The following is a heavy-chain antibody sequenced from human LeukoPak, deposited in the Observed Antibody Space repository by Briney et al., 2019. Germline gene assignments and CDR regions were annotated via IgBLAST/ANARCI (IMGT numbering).Heavy chain of an antibody. CDR2: ISGSGGST. J-gene: IGHJ3*02. CDR1: GFTFSSYA. Sequence: PGGSLRLSCAASGFTFSSYAMSWVRQAPGKGLEWVSAISGSGGSTYYADSVKGRFTISRDNSKNTLYLQMNSPRAEDTAVYYCGRAYYDFWSGSAEYAFDIWGQGTMVTVSS. D-gene: IGHD3-3*01. V-gene: IGHV3-23*01. CDR3: GRAYYDFWSGSAEYAFDI.